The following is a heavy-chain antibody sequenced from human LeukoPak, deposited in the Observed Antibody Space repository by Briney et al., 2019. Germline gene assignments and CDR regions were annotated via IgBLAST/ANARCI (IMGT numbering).Heavy chain of an antibody. J-gene: IGHJ4*02. CDR3: ARRRTGFWSGYSHDY. Sequence: SSETLSLTCAVSGGSISSGDYSWSWIRQPPGEGLEWIGFIYNSGNTYYNPSLKSRVTLSVDTSKNQFSLNLSSVTAADTAVYYCARRRTGFWSGYSHDYWGQGTLVTVSS. D-gene: IGHD3-3*01. CDR2: IYNSGNT. V-gene: IGHV4-30-4*07. CDR1: GGSISSGDYS.